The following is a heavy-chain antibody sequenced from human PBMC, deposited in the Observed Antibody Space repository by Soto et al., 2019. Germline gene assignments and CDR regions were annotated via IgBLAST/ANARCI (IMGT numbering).Heavy chain of an antibody. CDR1: GYTFTSYY. Sequence: QVQLVQSGAEVKKPGASVKVSCKASGYTFTSYYMYWVRQAPGQGLEWMGIINPSGGSTSYAQKFQGRVTMTRDTSTSTVYMELSSLRSEDTAVYYCATTSITGTTLFANFDYWGQGTLVTVSS. CDR3: ATTSITGTTLFANFDY. J-gene: IGHJ4*02. D-gene: IGHD1-7*01. V-gene: IGHV1-46*01. CDR2: INPSGGST.